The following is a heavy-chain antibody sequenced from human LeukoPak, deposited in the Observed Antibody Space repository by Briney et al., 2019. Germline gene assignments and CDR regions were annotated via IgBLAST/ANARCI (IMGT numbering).Heavy chain of an antibody. CDR1: GYVFINYY. CDR2: INPKSGAT. D-gene: IGHD2-21*02. J-gene: IGHJ5*02. V-gene: IGHV1-2*02. Sequence: EGSVKVSCKTSGYVFINYYIHWVRLAPGQGLQWMGWINPKSGATNYAQSFQGRVALTTDTSISTAFMELSNLRPDDTAIYFCARSVTYNWFDPWGQGTRVTVSS. CDR3: ARSVTYNWFDP.